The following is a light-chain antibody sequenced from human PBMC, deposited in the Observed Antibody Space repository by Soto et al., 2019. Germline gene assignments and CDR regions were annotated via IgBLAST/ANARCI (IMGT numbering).Light chain of an antibody. Sequence: DIVLTQSPATLSLSPGERASLSCRASQSVGTSFAWYQQRPGQAPRLLLSAASTRATGIPPRFSGSGTGTDFTLTISGLQPEDVAVYYCQQRVNWPPRDTFGQGTKLEIK. CDR1: QSVGTS. V-gene: IGKV3-11*01. CDR2: AAS. J-gene: IGKJ2*01. CDR3: QQRVNWPPRDT.